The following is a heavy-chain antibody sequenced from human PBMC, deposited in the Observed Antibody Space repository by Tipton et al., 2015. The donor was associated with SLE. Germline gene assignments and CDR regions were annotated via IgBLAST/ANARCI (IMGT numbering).Heavy chain of an antibody. CDR2: INHSGGT. CDR1: GGSFSGHY. V-gene: IGHV4-34*01. Sequence: TLSLTCAVYGGSFSGHYWSWIRQPPGKGLEWIGEINHSGGTNYNPSLKSRVTISVDTSKNQFSLKLSSATAADTAAYYCARAPGLDRDYYYYYYMDVWGKGTTVTVSS. CDR3: ARAPGLDRDYYYYYYMDV. J-gene: IGHJ6*03. D-gene: IGHD3/OR15-3a*01.